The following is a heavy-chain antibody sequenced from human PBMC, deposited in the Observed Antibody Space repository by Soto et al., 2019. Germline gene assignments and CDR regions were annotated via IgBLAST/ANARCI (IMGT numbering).Heavy chain of an antibody. CDR3: ARQTTYTSSWYDY. V-gene: IGHV4-4*07. CDR2: VYGSGST. D-gene: IGHD6-13*01. CDR1: CGSIINYY. J-gene: IGHJ5*01. Sequence: SETLSLTCTFSCGSIINYYWTWVRQPAGKGLEYIGRVYGSGSTNYNPSLKSRVTMSVDTSKNQFSLKLSSVTAADTALYYCARQTTYTSSWYDYWGHGTLVTVSS.